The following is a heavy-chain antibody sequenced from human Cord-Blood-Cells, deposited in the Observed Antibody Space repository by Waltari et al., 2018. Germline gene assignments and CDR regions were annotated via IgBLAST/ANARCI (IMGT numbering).Heavy chain of an antibody. CDR3: ARVGTTVTTYYYYYGMDV. J-gene: IGHJ6*02. CDR1: GGSISSGSYY. Sequence: QVQLQESGPGLVKPSQTPSLTCTVSGGSISSGSYYWSLIRQPAGKGLEWIGYIYTSGSTNYNPSLKSRVTISVDTSKNQFSLKLSSVTAADTAVYYCARVGTTVTTYYYYYGMDVWGQGTTVTVSS. V-gene: IGHV4-61*09. D-gene: IGHD4-17*01. CDR2: IYTSGST.